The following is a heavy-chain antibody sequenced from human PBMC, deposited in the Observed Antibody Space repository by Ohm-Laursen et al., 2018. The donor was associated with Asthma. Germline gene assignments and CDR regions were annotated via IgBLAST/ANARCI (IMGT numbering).Heavy chain of an antibody. D-gene: IGHD2-15*01. V-gene: IGHV3-7*01. CDR2: IKPDGTEN. CDR1: GFPFNTSW. CDR3: AKDGGYCSGGSCYSSYYYGMDV. J-gene: IGHJ6*02. Sequence: SLRLSCAASGFPFNTSWITWVRQVPGKGLEWVANIKPDGTENAYLDSVKGRFTISRDNSKNTLYLQMNSLRAEDTAVYYCAKDGGYCSGGSCYSSYYYGMDVWGQGTTVTVSS.